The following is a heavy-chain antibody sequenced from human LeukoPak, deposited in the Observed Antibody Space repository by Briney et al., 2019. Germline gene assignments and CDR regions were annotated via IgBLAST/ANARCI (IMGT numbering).Heavy chain of an antibody. CDR1: GGSFSGYY. V-gene: IGHV4-34*01. D-gene: IGHD3-16*01. Sequence: PSETLSLTCAVYGGSFSGYYWSWIRPPPGKGLEWIGEINHSGSTNYNPSLKSRVTISVDTSKNQFSLKLSSVTAADTAVYYCARGLGSSFGNWFDPWGQGTLVTVSS. CDR3: ARGLGSSFGNWFDP. J-gene: IGHJ5*02. CDR2: INHSGST.